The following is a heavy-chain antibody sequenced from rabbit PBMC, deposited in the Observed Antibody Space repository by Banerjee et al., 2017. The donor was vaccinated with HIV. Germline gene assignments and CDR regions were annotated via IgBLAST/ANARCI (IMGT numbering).Heavy chain of an antibody. CDR1: GFTLSSYW. D-gene: IGHD7-1*01. Sequence: QSLEESGGDLVKPGASLTLTCTASGFTLSSYWICWVRQAPGKGLEWIACIYAGSNDSTYYASWAKGRFTISKTSSTTVTLQMTSLTAADTATYFCARQHYDYAGYMNLWGQGTLVTVS. V-gene: IGHV1S40*01. CDR3: ARQHYDYAGYMNL. CDR2: IYAGSNDST. J-gene: IGHJ4*01.